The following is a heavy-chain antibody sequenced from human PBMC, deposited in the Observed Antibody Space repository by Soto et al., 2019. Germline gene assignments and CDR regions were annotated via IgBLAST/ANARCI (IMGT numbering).Heavy chain of an antibody. CDR1: GFTFSSYG. D-gene: IGHD4-17*01. J-gene: IGHJ2*01. CDR2: ISYDGSNK. Sequence: GGSLRLSCAASGFTFSSYGMHWVRQAPGKGLEWVAVISYDGSNKYYADSVKGRFTISRDNSKNTLYLQMNSLRAEDTAVYYCANTFNYGDTAGFDLWGRGTLVTVSS. CDR3: ANTFNYGDTAGFDL. V-gene: IGHV3-30*18.